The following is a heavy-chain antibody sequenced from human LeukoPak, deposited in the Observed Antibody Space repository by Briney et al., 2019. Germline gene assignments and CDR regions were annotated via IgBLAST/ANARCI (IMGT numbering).Heavy chain of an antibody. J-gene: IGHJ4*02. CDR3: ARAPESGYDLNCGWTQGGYYDY. Sequence: SETLSLTCAVYGGSFSGYYWSWIRQPPGKGLEWIGYIYHSGSTYYNPSLKSRVTISVDRSKNQFSLKLSSVTAADTAVYYCARAPESGYDLNCGWTQGGYYDYWGQGTLVTVSS. V-gene: IGHV4-34*01. CDR1: GGSFSGYY. D-gene: IGHD5-12*01. CDR2: IYHSGST.